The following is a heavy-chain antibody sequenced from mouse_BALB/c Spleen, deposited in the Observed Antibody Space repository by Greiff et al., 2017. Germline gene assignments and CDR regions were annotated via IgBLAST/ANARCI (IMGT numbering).Heavy chain of an antibody. CDR3: ARPGRYDATWFAY. D-gene: IGHD2-14*01. CDR2: INSNGGST. V-gene: IGHV5-6-2*01. CDR1: GFTFSSYY. Sequence: EVQVVESGGGLVKLGGSLKLSCAASGFTFSSYYMSWVRQTPEKRLELVAAINSNGGSTYYPDTVKGRFTISRDNAKNTLYLQMSSLKSEDTALYYCARPGRYDATWFAYWGQGTLVTVSA. J-gene: IGHJ3*01.